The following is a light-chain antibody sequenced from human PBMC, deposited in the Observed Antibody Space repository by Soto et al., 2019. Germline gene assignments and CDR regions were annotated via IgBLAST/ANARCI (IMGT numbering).Light chain of an antibody. V-gene: IGLV2-14*03. CDR3: SSCTSRSPLV. J-gene: IGLJ2*01. Sequence: QSALTQPASVSGSPGQSITISCTGTSSDVGGYNFVSWYQHHPGKVPKLMIYDVTNRPSGVSNRFSGSKSGNTASLTISGLQAEDEADYYCSSCTSRSPLVFGGGTKLTVL. CDR2: DVT. CDR1: SSDVGGYNF.